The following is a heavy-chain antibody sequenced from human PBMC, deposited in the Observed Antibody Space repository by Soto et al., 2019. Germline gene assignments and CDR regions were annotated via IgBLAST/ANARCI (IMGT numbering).Heavy chain of an antibody. CDR3: AIYYTTHAWVDP. CDR2: IYYSGST. CDR1: GGSISSGDYY. Sequence: SETLSLTCTVSGGSISSGDYYWSWIRQPPGKGLEWIGYIYYSGSTYYNPFLKSRVTISLDTSKHQFSLKLSSVTAADTAVYYCAIYYTTHAWVDPWGQGTRVTVSS. J-gene: IGHJ5*02. V-gene: IGHV4-30-4*01. D-gene: IGHD1-26*01.